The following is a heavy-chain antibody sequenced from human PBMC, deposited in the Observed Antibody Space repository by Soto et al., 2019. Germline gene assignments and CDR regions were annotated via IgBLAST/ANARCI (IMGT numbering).Heavy chain of an antibody. D-gene: IGHD6-6*01. V-gene: IGHV5-10-1*01. CDR3: ARREQLGLTREPWDYGMDV. Sequence: GESLKISCKGSGYSFTSYWISWVRQMPGKGLEWMGRIDPSDSYTNYSPSFQGHVTISADKSISTAYLQWSSLKVSDTAMYYCARREQLGLTREPWDYGMDVWGQGTTVTVSS. J-gene: IGHJ6*02. CDR2: IDPSDSYT. CDR1: GYSFTSYW.